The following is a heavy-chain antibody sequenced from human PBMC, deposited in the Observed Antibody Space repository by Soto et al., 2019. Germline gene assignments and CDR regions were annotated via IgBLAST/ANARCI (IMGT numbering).Heavy chain of an antibody. Sequence: SETVSLTCTVSGGSISSSSYYWGWIRQPPGKGLEWIGGIYYSGSTYYNPSLKSRVTISVDTSKNQFSLKLSSVTAADTAVYYCARGAVAGTPFHYWRQGTLVTV. V-gene: IGHV4-39*01. CDR1: GGSISSSSYY. J-gene: IGHJ4*02. D-gene: IGHD6-19*01. CDR2: IYYSGST. CDR3: ARGAVAGTPFHY.